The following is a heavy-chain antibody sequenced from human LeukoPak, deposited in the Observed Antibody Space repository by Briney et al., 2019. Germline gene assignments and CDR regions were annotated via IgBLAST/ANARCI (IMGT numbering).Heavy chain of an antibody. J-gene: IGHJ6*03. D-gene: IGHD2/OR15-2a*01. Sequence: ASVKVSCKASGYTFTGYYIHWVRQAPGQGLKWMGWINPNSGGTNYAQKFQGRVTMTRDTSISTAYMELSRLRSDDTAIYYCARGAAFHTLDYYYYMDVWGKGTTVTVSS. CDR2: INPNSGGT. CDR1: GYTFTGYY. V-gene: IGHV1-2*02. CDR3: ARGAAFHTLDYYYYMDV.